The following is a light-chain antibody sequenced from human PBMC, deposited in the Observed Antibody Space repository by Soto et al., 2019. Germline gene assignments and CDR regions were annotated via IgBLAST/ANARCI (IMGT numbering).Light chain of an antibody. CDR1: QSVSSD. J-gene: IGKJ5*01. CDR2: GAS. V-gene: IGKV3-15*01. Sequence: EIVMTQSPATLSVSPGERATLSCRASQSVSSDLAWYQQKPGQAPRLLIYGASTRATGISARFSGSGSGTEFTLTISSLQSEDFAVYYCQQYDNWPPITFGQGTRLEIK. CDR3: QQYDNWPPIT.